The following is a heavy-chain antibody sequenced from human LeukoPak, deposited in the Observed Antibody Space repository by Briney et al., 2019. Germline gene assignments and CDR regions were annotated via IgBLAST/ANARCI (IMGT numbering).Heavy chain of an antibody. V-gene: IGHV4-39*01. J-gene: IGHJ4*02. CDR1: GGSISSSSHN. Sequence: SETLSLTCIGSGGSISSSSHNWGWIRQPPGKGLERIGSIYYSGTTYYNPSLKSRLTISVDTSKNQFSLKLSSVTAVDTAVYYCARHDRIIASPLVWGQGILVTVSS. CDR3: ARHDRIIASPLV. D-gene: IGHD6-13*01. CDR2: IYYSGTT.